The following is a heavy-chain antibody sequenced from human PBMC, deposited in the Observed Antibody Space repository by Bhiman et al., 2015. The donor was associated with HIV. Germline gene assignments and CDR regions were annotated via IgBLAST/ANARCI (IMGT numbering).Heavy chain of an antibody. CDR3: AREPGGTTEGRFDY. V-gene: IGHV3-48*03. CDR1: GFTFSNYE. Sequence: EVQLVESGGGLVQPGGSLGLSCAASGFTFSNYEMYWVRQAPGKGLEWIAYISSSGDTIYYADSVKGRFTISRDNAKNSLSLQMNSLRAEDTAVYYCAREPGGTTEGRFDYWGQGTLVTVSS. J-gene: IGHJ4*02. CDR2: ISSSGDTI. D-gene: IGHD1-7*01.